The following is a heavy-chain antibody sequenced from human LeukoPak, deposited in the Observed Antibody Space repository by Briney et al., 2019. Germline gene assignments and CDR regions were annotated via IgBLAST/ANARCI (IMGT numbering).Heavy chain of an antibody. D-gene: IGHD6-6*01. CDR3: ARHWYISSSSFGY. J-gene: IGHJ4*02. V-gene: IGHV4-39*01. CDR1: GGSISSSSYY. CDR2: IYYSGST. Sequence: PWETLSLTCTVSGGSISSSSYYWGWIRQPPGKGLEWIGSIYYSGSTYYNPSLKSRVTISVDTSKNQFSLKLSSVTAADTAVYYCARHWYISSSSFGYWGQGTLVTVSS.